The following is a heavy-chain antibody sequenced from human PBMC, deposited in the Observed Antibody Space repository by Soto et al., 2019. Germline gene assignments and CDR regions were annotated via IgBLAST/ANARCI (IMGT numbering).Heavy chain of an antibody. CDR1: GGSFSGYY. V-gene: IGHV4-34*01. CDR2: INHSGRT. Sequence: QVQLQQWGAGLLKPSETLSLTCAVYGGSFSGYYWSWIRQPPGKGLDWLGEINHSGRTNYNPALMSRVTISLDTSKNQFSLKLRSVTAADTAVYYFARGRLRGYSYGNYYGMDVWGQGTTVTVSS. D-gene: IGHD5-18*01. CDR3: ARGRLRGYSYGNYYGMDV. J-gene: IGHJ6*02.